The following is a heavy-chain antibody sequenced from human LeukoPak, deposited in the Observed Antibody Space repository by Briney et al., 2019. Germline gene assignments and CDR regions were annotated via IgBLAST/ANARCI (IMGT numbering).Heavy chain of an antibody. J-gene: IGHJ4*02. CDR3: AKSITMIVVVIALFDY. CDR2: MSGSGDTT. Sequence: PGGSLRLSCAAYGFTFSSYAMSWVRQAPGEGLNWVSSMSGSGDTTYYADSVKGRFTISRDNSKNTLYLQMNSLRAEDTAVYYCAKSITMIVVVIALFDYWGQGTLVTVSS. CDR1: GFTFSSYA. D-gene: IGHD3-22*01. V-gene: IGHV3-23*01.